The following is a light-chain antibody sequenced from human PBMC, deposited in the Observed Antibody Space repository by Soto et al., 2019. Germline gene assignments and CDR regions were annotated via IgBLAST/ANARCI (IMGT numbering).Light chain of an antibody. V-gene: IGKV2-28*01. Sequence: DIVMTQSPLSLTVTPGEPASISCRSSQSLLHSNGYNYLDWYLQKPGQSPQLLIYLGSNRASGVPDRFSGSGSGTGFTLKISRVEAEDVGVYYCIQALQTPLTFGGGTKVEIK. CDR1: QSLLHSNGYNY. CDR2: LGS. CDR3: IQALQTPLT. J-gene: IGKJ4*01.